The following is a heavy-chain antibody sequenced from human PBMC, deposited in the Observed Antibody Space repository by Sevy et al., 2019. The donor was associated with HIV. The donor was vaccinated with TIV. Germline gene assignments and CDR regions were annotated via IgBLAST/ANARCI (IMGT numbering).Heavy chain of an antibody. Sequence: GGSLRLSCAASGFRFSSYEMNWVRQAPGKGLEWVASISNSGTNIYYSDSVRGRFTISRDTAKNSLYLQINSLRAEDTAVYYCARDLPPSATTVAHFDYWGQGTLVTVSS. D-gene: IGHD4-17*01. CDR2: ISNSGTNI. CDR1: GFRFSSYE. V-gene: IGHV3-48*03. CDR3: ARDLPPSATTVAHFDY. J-gene: IGHJ4*02.